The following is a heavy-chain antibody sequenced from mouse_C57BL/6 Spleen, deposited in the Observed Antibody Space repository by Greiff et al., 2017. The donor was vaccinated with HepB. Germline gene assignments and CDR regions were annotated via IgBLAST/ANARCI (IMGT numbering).Heavy chain of an antibody. CDR3: ANYDYGSSFYFDY. CDR1: GFNIKNTY. Sequence: VQLKQSVAELVRPGASVKLSCTASGFNIKNTYMHWVKQRPEQGLEWIGRIDPANGNTKYAPKFQGKATITADTSSNTAYLQLSSLTSEDTAIYYCANYDYGSSFYFDYWGQGTTLTVSS. CDR2: IDPANGNT. J-gene: IGHJ2*01. V-gene: IGHV14-3*01. D-gene: IGHD1-1*01.